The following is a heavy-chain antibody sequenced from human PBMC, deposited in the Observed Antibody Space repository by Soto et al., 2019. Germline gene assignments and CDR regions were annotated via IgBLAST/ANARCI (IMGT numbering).Heavy chain of an antibody. CDR1: GFTCSDHY. CDR2: TRNKAYTYTT. CDR3: RTSICSGDSYGLDV. J-gene: IGHJ6*02. Sequence: EVQLVESGGGLVQPGGSLRLSCVASGFTCSDHYMDWVRQAPGKGLEWVGRTRNKAYTYTTEYAASVKGRFTISRDASKNSLYLQSNSQKTKDPAMYYGRTSICSGDSYGLDVCGQGTTVTVSS. D-gene: IGHD2-15*01. V-gene: IGHV3-72*01.